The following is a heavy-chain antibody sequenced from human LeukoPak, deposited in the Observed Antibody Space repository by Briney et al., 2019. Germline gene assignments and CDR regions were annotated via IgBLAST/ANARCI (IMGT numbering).Heavy chain of an antibody. D-gene: IGHD6-19*01. J-gene: IGHJ3*02. Sequence: GGSLSLSCAASGFTFSSYGMHWVRQAPGKGLEWVAVISYDGSNKYYADSVKGRFTISRDNSKNTLYLQMNSLRAEDTAVYYCAKDTSIAVAGPDAFDIWGQGTMVTVSS. V-gene: IGHV3-30*18. CDR3: AKDTSIAVAGPDAFDI. CDR1: GFTFSSYG. CDR2: ISYDGSNK.